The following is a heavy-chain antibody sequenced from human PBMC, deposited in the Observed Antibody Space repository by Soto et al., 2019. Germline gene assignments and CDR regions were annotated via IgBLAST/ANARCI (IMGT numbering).Heavy chain of an antibody. CDR1: GFSFTNYW. CDR3: ARIESIARNWLDP. Sequence: PGESLKISCKGSGFSFTNYWISWVRQTPGKGLEWMGNIDPVDSYTNYSPSFQGHVTFSADTSISTAYLQWSSLKASDTAMYFCARIESIARNWLDPWGQGTLVTVSS. CDR2: IDPVDSYT. D-gene: IGHD6-13*01. J-gene: IGHJ5*01. V-gene: IGHV5-10-1*01.